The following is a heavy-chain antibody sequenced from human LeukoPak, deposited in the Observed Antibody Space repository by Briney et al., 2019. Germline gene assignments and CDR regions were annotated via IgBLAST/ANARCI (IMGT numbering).Heavy chain of an antibody. J-gene: IGHJ5*02. CDR3: ARDFGLVRFDP. V-gene: IGHV4-59*12. CDR1: GGSISSYY. D-gene: IGHD3-10*01. CDR2: IYYSGST. Sequence: SETLSLTCTVSGGSISSYYWSWIRQPPGKGLEFIGYIYYSGSTNYNPSLKSRVTMSVDTSKNQFSLKLSSVTAADTAVYYCARDFGLVRFDPWGQGTLVTVSS.